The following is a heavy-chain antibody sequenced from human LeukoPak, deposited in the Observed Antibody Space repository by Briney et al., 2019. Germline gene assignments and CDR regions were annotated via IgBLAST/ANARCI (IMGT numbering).Heavy chain of an antibody. J-gene: IGHJ4*02. CDR1: GFTFSSYW. D-gene: IGHD4-11*01. CDR3: AAMTSVTTGDY. Sequence: GGSLRLSCAASGFTFSSYWMSWVRQAPGKGLEWVAFIPYDGSGKFYADSVKGRFTISRDNSKNTLYLQMNSLRAEDTAVYYCAAMTSVTTGDYWGQGTLVTVSS. V-gene: IGHV3-30*02. CDR2: IPYDGSGK.